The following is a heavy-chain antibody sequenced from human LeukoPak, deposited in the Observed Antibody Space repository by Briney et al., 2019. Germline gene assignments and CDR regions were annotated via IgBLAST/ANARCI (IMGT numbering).Heavy chain of an antibody. CDR3: AVPLGYCSSTSCPWAAFDI. V-gene: IGHV3-23*01. Sequence: GGSLRPSCAASGFTFSSYAMSWVRQAPGKGLEWVSAISGSGGSTYYADSVKGRFTISRDNSKNTLYLQMNRLRAEDTAVYYCAVPLGYCSSTSCPWAAFDIWGQGTMVTVSS. D-gene: IGHD2-2*01. J-gene: IGHJ3*02. CDR1: GFTFSSYA. CDR2: ISGSGGST.